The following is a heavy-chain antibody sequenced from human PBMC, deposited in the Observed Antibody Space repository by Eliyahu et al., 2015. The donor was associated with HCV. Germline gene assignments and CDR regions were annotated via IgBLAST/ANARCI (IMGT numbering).Heavy chain of an antibody. CDR3: ATVRASVTHRAEYFQH. CDR2: IXPVFGSS. J-gene: IGHJ1*01. CDR1: GGTFRXLS. V-gene: IGHV1-69*01. D-gene: IGHD5/OR15-5a*01. Sequence: QVQLEQSGAEVKKPGSSVKVSCKASGGTFRXLSINWVRQAPGQGLEWMGRIXPVFGSSNYAQKFQGRVSITADESTATAYLELNSLTSDDTAIFYCATVRASVTHRAEYFQHWGQGTLVTV.